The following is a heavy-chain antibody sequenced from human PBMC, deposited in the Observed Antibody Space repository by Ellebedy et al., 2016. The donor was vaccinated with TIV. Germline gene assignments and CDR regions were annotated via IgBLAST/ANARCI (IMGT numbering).Heavy chain of an antibody. CDR3: ARDGAVAGTSPFDY. CDR2: ISSSSSYI. J-gene: IGHJ4*02. D-gene: IGHD6-19*01. Sequence: PGGSLRLSCAVSGFTFSSYWMNWVRQAPGMGLEWVSSISSSSSYIYYADSVKGRFTIARDNAKNSLYLQMNSLRAEDTAVYYCARDGAVAGTSPFDYWGQGTLVTVSS. CDR1: GFTFSSYW. V-gene: IGHV3-21*01.